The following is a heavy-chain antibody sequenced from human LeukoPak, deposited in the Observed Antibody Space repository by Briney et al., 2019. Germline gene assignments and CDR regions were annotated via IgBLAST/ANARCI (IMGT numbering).Heavy chain of an antibody. CDR3: ARGRPYGDYYYYYYGTDV. V-gene: IGHV4-34*01. CDR2: INHSGST. Sequence: SETLSLTCAVYGGSFSGYYWSWIRQPPGKGLEWIGEINHSGSTNYNPSLKSRVTISVDTSKNQFSLKLSSVTAADTAVYYCARGRPYGDYYYYYYGTDVWGQGTTVTVSS. J-gene: IGHJ6*02. CDR1: GGSFSGYY. D-gene: IGHD4-17*01.